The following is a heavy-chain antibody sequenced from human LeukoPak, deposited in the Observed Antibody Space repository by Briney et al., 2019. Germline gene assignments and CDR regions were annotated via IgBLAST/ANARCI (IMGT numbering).Heavy chain of an antibody. CDR1: GYSFTSYW. J-gene: IGHJ6*03. CDR3: ARRGALSSSWSDYYYYYMDV. D-gene: IGHD6-13*01. V-gene: IGHV5-51*01. CDR2: IYPGDSDT. Sequence: GESLKISCKGSGYSFTSYWIGWVRQMPGRGLEWMGIIYPGDSDTRYSPSFQGQVTISADKSISTAYLQWSSLKASDTAMYYCARRGALSSSWSDYYYYYMDVWGKGTTVTVSS.